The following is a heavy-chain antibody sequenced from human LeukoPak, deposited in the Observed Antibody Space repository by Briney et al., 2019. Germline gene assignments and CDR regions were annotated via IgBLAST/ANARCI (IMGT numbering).Heavy chain of an antibody. CDR2: IYPGDSDT. CDR3: ARVGAVAGLYFDY. J-gene: IGHJ4*02. Sequence: GESLQISCKGSGYSFTSYWIGWVRQMPGKGLEWMGIIYPGDSDTRYSPSFQGQVTISADKSISTAYLQWSSLKASDTAMYYCARVGAVAGLYFDYWGQGTLVTVSS. D-gene: IGHD6-19*01. V-gene: IGHV5-51*01. CDR1: GYSFTSYW.